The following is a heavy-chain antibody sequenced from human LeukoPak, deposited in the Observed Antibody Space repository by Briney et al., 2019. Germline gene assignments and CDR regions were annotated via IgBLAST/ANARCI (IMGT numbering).Heavy chain of an antibody. J-gene: IGHJ4*02. CDR2: ISYDGSNK. CDR1: GFTFSSYA. D-gene: IGHD3-22*01. Sequence: GGSLRLSCAASGFTFSSYAMHWVRQAPGKGLEWVAVISYDGSNKYYADSVKGRFTIFRDNSKNTLYLQMNSLRAEDTAVYYCARYTIPYYDSSGPFDYWGQGTLVTVSS. CDR3: ARYTIPYYDSSGPFDY. V-gene: IGHV3-30-3*01.